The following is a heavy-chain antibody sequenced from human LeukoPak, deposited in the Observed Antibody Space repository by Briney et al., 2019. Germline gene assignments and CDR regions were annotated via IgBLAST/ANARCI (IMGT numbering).Heavy chain of an antibody. D-gene: IGHD3-16*01. CDR2: MNPNSGNT. Sequence: ASVKVSCKASGYTFTSYDINWVRQATGQGLEWMGWMNPNSGNTGYAQKFQGRVTITRNNSISTAYMELSSLRSEDTAVYYCARGPDIWGNRYYFCYWGKGVLVTVSS. CDR1: GYTFTSYD. J-gene: IGHJ4*02. V-gene: IGHV1-8*03. CDR3: ARGPDIWGNRYYFCY.